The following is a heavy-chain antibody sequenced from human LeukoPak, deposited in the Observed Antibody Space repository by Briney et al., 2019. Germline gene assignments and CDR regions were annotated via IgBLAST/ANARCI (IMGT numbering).Heavy chain of an antibody. Sequence: ASVKVSCKVSGYTLTELSMHWVRQAPGKGLEWMGGFDPEDGETIYAQKFQGRVTMTEDTSTDTAYMELSSPRSEDTAVYYCATAVLDYGDPLFDYWGQGTLVTVSS. CDR3: ATAVLDYGDPLFDY. CDR2: FDPEDGET. V-gene: IGHV1-24*01. CDR1: GYTLTELS. D-gene: IGHD4-17*01. J-gene: IGHJ4*02.